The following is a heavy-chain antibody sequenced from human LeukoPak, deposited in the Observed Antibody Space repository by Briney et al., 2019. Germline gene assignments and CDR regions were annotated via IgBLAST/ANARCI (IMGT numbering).Heavy chain of an antibody. Sequence: SETLSLTCTVSGGSISSYYWSWIRQPPGKGLEWIGYIYYSGSTNYNPSLKSRVTMSIDTSKNQFSLKLSSVTAADTAVYYCARRSGSNWFDPWGQGTLVTVSS. CDR1: GGSISSYY. J-gene: IGHJ5*02. CDR2: IYYSGST. V-gene: IGHV4-59*12. D-gene: IGHD3-10*01. CDR3: ARRSGSNWFDP.